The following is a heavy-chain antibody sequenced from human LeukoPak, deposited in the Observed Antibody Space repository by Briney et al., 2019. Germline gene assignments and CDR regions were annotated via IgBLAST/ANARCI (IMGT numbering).Heavy chain of an antibody. CDR2: ISSNGGST. Sequence: PGGSLRLSCAASGFTFSSYAMHWVRQAPGKGLEYVSAISSNGGSTYYANSVKGRFTISRDNSKNTLYLQMGSLRVEDMAVYYCERARGYDTRDFDYWGQGTLVTVSS. D-gene: IGHD6-13*01. V-gene: IGHV3-64*01. CDR3: ERARGYDTRDFDY. J-gene: IGHJ4*02. CDR1: GFTFSSYA.